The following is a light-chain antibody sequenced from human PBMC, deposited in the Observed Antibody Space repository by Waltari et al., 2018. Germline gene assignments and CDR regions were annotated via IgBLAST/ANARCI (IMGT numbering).Light chain of an antibody. J-gene: IGLJ2*01. Sequence: QSALTQPASVSGSPGQSITISCTGSSSDIGGYNSVSWYQQHPDTAPKLILYDVTKRPSGCSHRFSASKSGNTASLSISGLQADDEAVYHCSSYAGSSTVVFGGGTKLTVL. V-gene: IGLV2-14*03. CDR1: SSDIGGYNS. CDR3: SSYAGSSTVV. CDR2: DVT.